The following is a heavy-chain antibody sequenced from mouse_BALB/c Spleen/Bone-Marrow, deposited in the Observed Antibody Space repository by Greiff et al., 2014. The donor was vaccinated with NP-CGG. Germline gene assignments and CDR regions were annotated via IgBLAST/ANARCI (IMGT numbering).Heavy chain of an antibody. CDR3: ARDYGRTAWFAY. V-gene: IGHV14-3*02. J-gene: IGHJ3*01. D-gene: IGHD1-1*01. CDR2: IDPANGNT. Sequence: EVQLQQSGAELVKPGASVKLSYTASGFNIKDTYIHWVKQRPEQGLEWIGGIDPANGNTKYDPKFQGKATITADTSSNTAYLQLSCLTSEDTAVYYCARDYGRTAWFAYWGQGTLVTVSA. CDR1: GFNIKDTY.